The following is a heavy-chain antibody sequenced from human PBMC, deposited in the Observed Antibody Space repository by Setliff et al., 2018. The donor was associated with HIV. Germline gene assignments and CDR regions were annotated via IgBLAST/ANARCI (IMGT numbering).Heavy chain of an antibody. CDR1: GGSFSGYY. D-gene: IGHD6-19*01. CDR3: ARHEQWLVRGSDYFDY. V-gene: IGHV4-34*01. CDR2: ITHSGST. J-gene: IGHJ4*02. Sequence: SETLSLTCAVYGGSFSGYYWTWIRQPPGKGLEWIGEITHSGSTNYNPSLETRVTISVDTSKNQFSLKLTSVTAADTAVYYCARHEQWLVRGSDYFDYWGQGTLVTVSS.